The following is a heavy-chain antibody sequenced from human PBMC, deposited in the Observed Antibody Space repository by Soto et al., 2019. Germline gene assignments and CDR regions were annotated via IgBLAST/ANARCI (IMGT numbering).Heavy chain of an antibody. D-gene: IGHD3-9*01. CDR2: ISPYYGNT. CDR1: GYNFTDFS. CDR3: ARKVLFCDF. Sequence: QVQLLQSGPEVTKPGASVKVSCKTSGYNFTDFSITWVRQAPGQGLERMGWISPYYGNTKYAEKFQDRVTMTADTSTNTVYLELRTLRSGDTAIYYCARKVLFCDFWGQGALVTVSS. V-gene: IGHV1-18*01. J-gene: IGHJ4*02.